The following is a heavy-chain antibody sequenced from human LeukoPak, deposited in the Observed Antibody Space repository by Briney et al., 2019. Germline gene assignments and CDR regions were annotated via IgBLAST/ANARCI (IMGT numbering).Heavy chain of an antibody. V-gene: IGHV4-4*02. CDR2: IYLSGTT. J-gene: IGHJ4*02. D-gene: IGHD2-2*01. CDR3: ARDRVRYQPLPGGYFDY. CDR1: GGSTSSNNW. Sequence: SETLSLTCAVSGGSTSSNNWWSWVRQPPGKGLEWIGEIYLSGTTNYNPSLKSRVTISLDKSNNQFSLKLSSVTAADTAVYYCARDRVRYQPLPGGYFDYWGQGTLVTVSS.